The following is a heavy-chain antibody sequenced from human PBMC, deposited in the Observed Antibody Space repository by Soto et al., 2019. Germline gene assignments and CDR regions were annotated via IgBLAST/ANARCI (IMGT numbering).Heavy chain of an antibody. Sequence: GGSLRLSCAASGFTFSDYSMNWVRQAPGKGLEWVSSILGSGAHTFYVDSVKGRFTISRDNADNSLYLQMNGLGVEDTAVYYCARDPSKGDSWGQGTLVTVSS. CDR2: ILGSGAHT. J-gene: IGHJ4*02. V-gene: IGHV3-21*01. CDR3: ARDPSKGDS. CDR1: GFTFSDYS.